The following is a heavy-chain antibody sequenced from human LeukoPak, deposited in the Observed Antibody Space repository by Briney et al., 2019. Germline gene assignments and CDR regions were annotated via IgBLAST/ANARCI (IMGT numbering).Heavy chain of an antibody. CDR3: ARFICYDSSLFDP. D-gene: IGHD3-22*01. J-gene: IGHJ5*02. CDR1: GYTFTSYA. V-gene: IGHV1-3*01. Sequence: ASVKVSCTASGYTFTSYAMHWVRQAPGQRLEWMGWINAGNGNTKYSQKFQGRVTITRDTSASIAYMELSSLRSEDTAVYYCARFICYDSSLFDPWGQGTLVTVSS. CDR2: INAGNGNT.